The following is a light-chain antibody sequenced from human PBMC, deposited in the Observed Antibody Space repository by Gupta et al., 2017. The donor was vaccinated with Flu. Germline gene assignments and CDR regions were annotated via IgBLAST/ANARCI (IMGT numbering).Light chain of an antibody. Sequence: SSNIGSNAVNWYHQVPGTSPKLLIYGSNQRPSGVPDRFAGSKSGTSASLAIRGLQSEDEADYYCAAWDDSLNGHYVFGTGTKVTVL. CDR3: AAWDDSLNGHYV. CDR2: GSN. J-gene: IGLJ1*01. CDR1: SSNIGSNA. V-gene: IGLV1-44*01.